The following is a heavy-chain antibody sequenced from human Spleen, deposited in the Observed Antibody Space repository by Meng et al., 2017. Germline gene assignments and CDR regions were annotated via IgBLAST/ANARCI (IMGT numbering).Heavy chain of an antibody. J-gene: IGHJ6*02. D-gene: IGHD2-2*01. Sequence: ESLKISCTVSGGSISGYYWSWIRQPPGKGLEWIGYIYYSGSTNYNPSLKSRVTISVDTSKNQFSLKLSSVTAADTAVYYRARDRGGVPRGYYYYGMDVWGQGTTVTVSS. CDR3: ARDRGGVPRGYYYYGMDV. CDR1: GGSISGYY. CDR2: IYYSGST. V-gene: IGHV4-59*01.